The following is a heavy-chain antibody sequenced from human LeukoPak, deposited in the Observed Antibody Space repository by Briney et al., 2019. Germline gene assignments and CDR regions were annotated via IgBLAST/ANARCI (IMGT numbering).Heavy chain of an antibody. CDR3: ARGFPQRGGPTRLRFFDY. V-gene: IGHV4-34*01. D-gene: IGHD3-3*01. CDR2: INHSGST. CDR1: GGSFSGYY. Sequence: DPSETLSLTCAVYGGSFSGYYWSWIRQPPGKGLEWIGEINHSGSTNYNPSLKSRVTISVDTSKNQFSLKLSSVTAADTAVYYCARGFPQRGGPTRLRFFDYWGQGTLVTVSS. J-gene: IGHJ4*02.